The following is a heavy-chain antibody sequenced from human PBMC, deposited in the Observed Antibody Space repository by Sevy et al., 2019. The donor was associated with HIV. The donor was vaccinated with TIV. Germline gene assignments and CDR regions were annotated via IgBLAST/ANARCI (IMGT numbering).Heavy chain of an antibody. V-gene: IGHV3-11*01. Sequence: GGSLRLSCAASGFTFSDYYMSWIRQAPGKGLEWVSYISYSSSSIYYADSVKGRFSIYRDNAKNSLYLQMNSLRAEDTAVYYCARVPRGYSYGFDYWGQGTLVTVSS. CDR3: ARVPRGYSYGFDY. D-gene: IGHD5-18*01. J-gene: IGHJ4*02. CDR1: GFTFSDYY. CDR2: ISYSSSSI.